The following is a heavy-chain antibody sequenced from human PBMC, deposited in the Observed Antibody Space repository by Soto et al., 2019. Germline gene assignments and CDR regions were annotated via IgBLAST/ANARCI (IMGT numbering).Heavy chain of an antibody. Sequence: SDTLSLTCTVSGGSISSGGYYWSWIRQHPGKGLEWIGYIYYSGSTYYNPSLKSRVTISVDTSKNQFSLKLSSVTAADTAVYYCARAEYGDSRRSFDPWGQGALVTVSS. D-gene: IGHD4-17*01. CDR2: IYYSGST. CDR1: GGSISSGGYY. CDR3: ARAEYGDSRRSFDP. J-gene: IGHJ5*02. V-gene: IGHV4-31*03.